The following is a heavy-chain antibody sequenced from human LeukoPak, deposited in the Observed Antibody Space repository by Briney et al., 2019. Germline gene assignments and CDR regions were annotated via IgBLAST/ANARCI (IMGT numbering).Heavy chain of an antibody. CDR3: ARARGVSTGYRPIDY. Sequence: GGSLRLSCAASGFTFSTPGMHWVRQAPGKGLEWVAVIWYDGSNKHYAESVKGRFSISRDNSKSTLYLQMNSLRAEDTAVYYCARARGVSTGYRPIDYWGQGTLVTVSS. J-gene: IGHJ4*02. CDR2: IWYDGSNK. D-gene: IGHD3-22*01. V-gene: IGHV3-33*01. CDR1: GFTFSTPG.